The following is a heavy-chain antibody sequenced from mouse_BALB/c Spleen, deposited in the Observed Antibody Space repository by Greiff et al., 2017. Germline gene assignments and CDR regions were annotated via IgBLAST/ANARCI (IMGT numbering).Heavy chain of an antibody. CDR1: GFTFSSYA. Sequence: EVKLVESGGGLVKPGGSLKLSCAASGFTFSSYAMSWVRQSPEKRLEWVAEISSGGSYTYYPDTVTGRFTISRDNAKNTLYLEMSSLRSEDTAMYYCARDDYIYAMDYWGQGTSVTVSS. J-gene: IGHJ4*01. CDR2: ISSGGSYT. CDR3: ARDDYIYAMDY. D-gene: IGHD2-4*01. V-gene: IGHV5-9-4*01.